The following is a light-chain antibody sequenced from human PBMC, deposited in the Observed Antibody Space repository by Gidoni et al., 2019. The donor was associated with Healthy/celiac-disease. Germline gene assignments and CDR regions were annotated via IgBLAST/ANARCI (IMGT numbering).Light chain of an antibody. CDR3: QQYYSTPPVT. CDR1: QSVLYSSHNKNY. V-gene: IGKV4-1*01. Sequence: DIVMTQSPDSLDGSLGERATINCKSSQSVLYSSHNKNYLAWYQQKPGQPPKLLIYWASTRESGVPDRFSGRGSGTDFTLTISSLQAEDVAVYYCQQYYSTPPVTFGQGTRLEIK. J-gene: IGKJ5*01. CDR2: WAS.